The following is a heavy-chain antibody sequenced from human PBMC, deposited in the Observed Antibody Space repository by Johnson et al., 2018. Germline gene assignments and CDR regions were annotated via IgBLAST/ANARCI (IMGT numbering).Heavy chain of an antibody. CDR3: ARPFVVVPAAIEYYYGMDV. J-gene: IGHJ6*02. CDR1: GFTFSSYS. D-gene: IGHD2-2*01. Sequence: EVQLVESGGGLVKPGGSLRLSCAASGFTFSSYSMNWVRQAPGKGLEWVSSISSSSSYIYYADSVKGRFTISRDNAKNSLYLQMNSLRAEDTAVYYCARPFVVVPAAIEYYYGMDVWGQGTTVTVSS. CDR2: ISSSSSYI. V-gene: IGHV3-21*01.